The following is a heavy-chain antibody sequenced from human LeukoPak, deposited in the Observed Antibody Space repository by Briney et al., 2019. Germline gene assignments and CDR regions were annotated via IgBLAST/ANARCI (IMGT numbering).Heavy chain of an antibody. J-gene: IGHJ4*02. CDR3: AKGTLGSCSGASCYPLDY. V-gene: IGHV3-23*01. Sequence: QPGGSLRLSCAASGFTFSSYAMAWVRQAPGKGLEWVSVITDSGINTYYTDSVKGRFTISRDNSKNTLYLQMNSLRAEDTAVYYCAKGTLGSCSGASCYPLDYWGQGTLVTVSS. CDR2: ITDSGINT. CDR1: GFTFSSYA. D-gene: IGHD2-15*01.